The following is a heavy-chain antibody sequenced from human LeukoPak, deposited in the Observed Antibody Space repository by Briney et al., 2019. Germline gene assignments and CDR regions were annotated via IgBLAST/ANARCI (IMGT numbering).Heavy chain of an antibody. Sequence: SETLSLTCAVSGYSISSGYYWGWIRQPPGKGLEWIGSICHSGSTYYNPSLKSRVTISVDTSKNQFSLKLSSVTAADTAVYYCARPIVGDYYYMDVWGKGTTVAVSS. CDR1: GYSISSGYY. D-gene: IGHD2-15*01. CDR2: ICHSGST. V-gene: IGHV4-38-2*01. J-gene: IGHJ6*03. CDR3: ARPIVGDYYYMDV.